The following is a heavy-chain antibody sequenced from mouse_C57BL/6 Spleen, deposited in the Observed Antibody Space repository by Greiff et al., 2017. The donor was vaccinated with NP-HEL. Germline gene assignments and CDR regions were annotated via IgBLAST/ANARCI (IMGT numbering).Heavy chain of an antibody. CDR2: IDPSDSET. J-gene: IGHJ1*03. CDR1: GYTFTSYW. D-gene: IGHD2-5*01. V-gene: IGHV1-52*01. CDR3: ARDYSNFYWYFDV. Sequence: QVQLQQPGAELVRPGSSVKLSCKASGYTFTSYWMHWVKQRPIQGLEWIGNIDPSDSETHYNQKFKDKATITVDKSSSTAYMQLSSLTSEDSAVYYCARDYSNFYWYFDVWGTGTTVTVSS.